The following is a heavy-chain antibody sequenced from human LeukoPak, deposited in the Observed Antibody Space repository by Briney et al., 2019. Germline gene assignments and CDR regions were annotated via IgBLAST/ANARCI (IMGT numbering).Heavy chain of an antibody. V-gene: IGHV3-23*01. CDR3: ADSGWYGYYFDY. D-gene: IGHD6-19*01. J-gene: IGHJ4*02. CDR1: GFTFSSYA. CDR2: ISGSGGST. Sequence: NPGGSLRLSCAASGFTFSSYAMSWVRQAPGKGLEWVSAISGSGGSTYYADSVKGRFTISRDSSKNTLYLQMNSLRAEDTAVYYCADSGWYGYYFDYWGQGTLVTVSS.